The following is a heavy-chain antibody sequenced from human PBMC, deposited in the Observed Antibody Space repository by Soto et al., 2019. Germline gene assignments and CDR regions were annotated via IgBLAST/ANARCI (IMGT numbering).Heavy chain of an antibody. CDR3: ARGISTNRYYYYYGMEV. J-gene: IGHJ6*01. V-gene: IGHV1-46*01. CDR1: GYTLTIYY. D-gene: IGHD2-8*01. CDR2: INPSGGIT. Sequence: ASVXVACKACGYTLTIYYLHFGRQAPGQGPEWIGIINPSGGITNDAQKFQDRVTMTSDTSTRTVYMELSSLRSEDTAVYYCARGISTNRYYYYYGMEVRGQRTTVTVYS.